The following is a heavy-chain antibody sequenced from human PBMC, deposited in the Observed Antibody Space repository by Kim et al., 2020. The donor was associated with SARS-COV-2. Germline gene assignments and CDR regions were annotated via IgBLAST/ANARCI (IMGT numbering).Heavy chain of an antibody. D-gene: IGHD6-19*01. Sequence: ASVKVSCKASGYTFTSYGISWVRQAPGQGLEWMGWISAYNGNTNYAQKLQGRVTMTTDTSTSTAYMELRSLRSDDTAVYYCARDNSSGWYGGYYYYYYGMDVWGQGTTVTVSS. CDR2: ISAYNGNT. J-gene: IGHJ6*02. CDR1: GYTFTSYG. CDR3: ARDNSSGWYGGYYYYYYGMDV. V-gene: IGHV1-18*04.